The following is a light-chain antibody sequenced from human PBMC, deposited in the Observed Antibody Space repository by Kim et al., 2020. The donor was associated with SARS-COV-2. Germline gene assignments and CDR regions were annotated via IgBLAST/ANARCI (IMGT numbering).Light chain of an antibody. CDR1: SSDVGGYNY. Sequence: GPSITISCTGTSSDVGGYNYVSWYQQHPGNAPRLMIHDVSKRPSGVSNRFSGSKSGNTASLTVSGLQAEDEADYYCSSYTTSSTLAFGGGTKLTVL. CDR3: SSYTTSSTLA. CDR2: DVS. J-gene: IGLJ2*01. V-gene: IGLV2-14*03.